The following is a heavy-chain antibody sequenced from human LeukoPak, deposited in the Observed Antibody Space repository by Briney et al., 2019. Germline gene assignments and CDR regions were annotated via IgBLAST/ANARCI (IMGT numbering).Heavy chain of an antibody. CDR3: ARLRPYSSTWYANYGMDV. CDR2: IKQDGTQN. D-gene: IGHD6-13*01. Sequence: RGSLRLSCVASGFTFSSYWMSWVRQAPGKGLEWVANIKQDGTQNYYVDSVKGRCTISRDNAKNSLYLQMNSLRADETAVYYCARLRPYSSTWYANYGMDVWGQGTLVTVSS. V-gene: IGHV3-7*04. J-gene: IGHJ6*02. CDR1: GFTFSSYW.